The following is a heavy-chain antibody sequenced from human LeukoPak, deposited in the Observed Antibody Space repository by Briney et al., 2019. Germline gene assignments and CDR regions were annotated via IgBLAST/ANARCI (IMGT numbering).Heavy chain of an antibody. CDR3: AKEITYSGRYYVYFHH. CDR1: GFTFSSYG. J-gene: IGHJ1*01. D-gene: IGHD1-26*01. V-gene: IGHV3-30*18. Sequence: GGSLRLSCAASGFTFSSYGMHWVRQAPGKGLEWVAIISPDGRNENYADSVKGRFTISGDNSKNTVYLQMNSLRAEDTAVYFCAKEITYSGRYYVYFHHWGQGTLVTVSS. CDR2: ISPDGRNE.